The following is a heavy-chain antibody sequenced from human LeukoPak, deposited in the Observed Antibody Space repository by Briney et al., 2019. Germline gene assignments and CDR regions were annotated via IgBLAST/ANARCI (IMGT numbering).Heavy chain of an antibody. CDR2: ITDRGAST. Sequence: GGSLRLSCAASGFTFSNYAMSWVRQAPGKGLECVSIITDRGASTYYVDSVKDRFTISRDNSKNSLHLQMNSLKAEDTAVYYCAKEKSVAGTEFDYWGQRTLVTVSS. J-gene: IGHJ4*02. CDR3: AKEKSVAGTEFDY. D-gene: IGHD6-19*01. V-gene: IGHV3-23*01. CDR1: GFTFSNYA.